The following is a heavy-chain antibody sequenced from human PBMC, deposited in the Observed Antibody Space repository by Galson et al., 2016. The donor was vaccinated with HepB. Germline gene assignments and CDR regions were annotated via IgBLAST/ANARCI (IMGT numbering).Heavy chain of an antibody. Sequence: SVKVSCKASGYTFTSYGISWVRQAPGQGLAWMGWISAYNGNTNYAQKLQGRVTMTTDTSTSTAYMELRSLRSDDTAVYYCARLYSGYGTPDYWGQGTLVTVSS. J-gene: IGHJ4*02. V-gene: IGHV1-18*01. CDR2: ISAYNGNT. CDR1: GYTFTSYG. D-gene: IGHD5-12*01. CDR3: ARLYSGYGTPDY.